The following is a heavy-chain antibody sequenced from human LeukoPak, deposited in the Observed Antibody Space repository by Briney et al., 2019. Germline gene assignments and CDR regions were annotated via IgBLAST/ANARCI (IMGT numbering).Heavy chain of an antibody. CDR3: AKNYASGRGVPYAMDV. CDR1: GFTFSSYA. Sequence: GGSLRLSCAASGFTFSSYAMSWVRQAPGKGLEGVSAISGISGSTTIYADSVKGRFAVSRDNSRNTLFLQMNSLRAEDTAVYYRAKNYASGRGVPYAMDVWGQGTTVTVAS. D-gene: IGHD3-10*01. J-gene: IGHJ6*02. CDR2: ISGISGSTT. V-gene: IGHV3-23*01.